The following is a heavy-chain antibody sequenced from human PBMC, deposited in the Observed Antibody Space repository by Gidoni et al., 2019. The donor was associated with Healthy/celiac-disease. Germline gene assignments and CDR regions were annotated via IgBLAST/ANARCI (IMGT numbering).Heavy chain of an antibody. Sequence: QVQLVQSGAEVKKPGASVKVSCKASGYTFTGYYMHWVRQAPGQGLEWMGWINPHIGGTHYAQKFQGRVTMTRDTSISTAYSELSRLRSDDTAVYYCARIENRRYYYDSSGYYGDYWGQGTLVTVSS. CDR2: INPHIGGT. D-gene: IGHD3-22*01. J-gene: IGHJ4*02. CDR1: GYTFTGYY. CDR3: ARIENRRYYYDSSGYYGDY. V-gene: IGHV1-2*02.